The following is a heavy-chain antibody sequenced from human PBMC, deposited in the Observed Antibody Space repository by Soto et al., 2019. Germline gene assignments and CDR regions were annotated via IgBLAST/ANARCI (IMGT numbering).Heavy chain of an antibody. CDR2: IDPNSDDT. D-gene: IGHD4-17*01. CDR1: GYTFTDYY. Sequence: ASVKVSCKTSGYTFTDYYIHWVRQAPGQGLEWMGWIDPNSDDTNSAQKFQGWVTMTRDTSITTAHMELSRLRFNDTAVYFCATWVDYGDHEGFAYWGQGTLVTVSS. CDR3: ATWVDYGDHEGFAY. V-gene: IGHV1-2*04. J-gene: IGHJ4*02.